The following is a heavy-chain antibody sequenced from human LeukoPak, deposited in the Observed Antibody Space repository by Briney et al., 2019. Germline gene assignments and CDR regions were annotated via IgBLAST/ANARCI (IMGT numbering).Heavy chain of an antibody. V-gene: IGHV1-46*01. J-gene: IGHJ4*02. CDR1: GYTFTSYY. CDR2: INPSGGST. CDR3: ASLRAAYGSGDYFDY. D-gene: IGHD2-15*01. Sequence: ASVKVSCKASGYTFTSYYMHWLRQAPRQGLEWMGIINPSGGSTSYAQKFQGRVTMTRDTSTSTVYMELSSLRSEDTAVYYCASLRAAYGSGDYFDYWGQGTLVTVSS.